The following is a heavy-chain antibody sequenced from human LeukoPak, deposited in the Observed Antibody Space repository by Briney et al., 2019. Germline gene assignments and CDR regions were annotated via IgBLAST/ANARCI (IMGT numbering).Heavy chain of an antibody. CDR2: INHNGIVN. Sequence: GGSLRLSCAASGFTFSSYWMNWARQAPGKGLEWVASINHNGIVNYYVDSAKGRFTISRDNAKNSLYLQMSNLRAEDTAVYFCARGGGLDVWGQGATVTVSS. V-gene: IGHV3-7*03. CDR3: ARGGGLDV. CDR1: GFTFSSYW. D-gene: IGHD3-16*01. J-gene: IGHJ6*02.